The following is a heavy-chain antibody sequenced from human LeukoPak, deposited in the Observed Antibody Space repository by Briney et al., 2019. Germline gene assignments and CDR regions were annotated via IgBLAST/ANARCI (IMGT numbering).Heavy chain of an antibody. CDR3: ARGRARTQGPYYYYGMDV. CDR1: GGSFSGYY. CDR2: INHSGST. J-gene: IGHJ6*04. V-gene: IGHV4-34*01. Sequence: PSETLSLTCAVYGGSFSGYYWSWIRQPPGQGLEWIGEINHSGSTNYNPSLKSRVTISVDTSKDQFSLKLSSVTAADTAVYYCARGRARTQGPYYYYGMDVWGKGTTVTVSS. D-gene: IGHD1-14*01.